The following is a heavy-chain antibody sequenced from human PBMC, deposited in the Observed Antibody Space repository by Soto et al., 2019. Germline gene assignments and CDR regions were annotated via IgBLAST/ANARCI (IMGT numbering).Heavy chain of an antibody. J-gene: IGHJ4*02. Sequence: QVQLVQSGAEVKKPGSSVKVSCRTSGDTFRNYAISWVRQAPGQGLEWMGGIIPIFGTTSYAQRFQGRVTITADESTNTVYLALSSLRSEDTAIYYCARDIGYDGDSGYWGQGTLVSVYS. D-gene: IGHD5-12*01. CDR3: ARDIGYDGDSGY. V-gene: IGHV1-69*12. CDR2: IIPIFGTT. CDR1: GDTFRNYA.